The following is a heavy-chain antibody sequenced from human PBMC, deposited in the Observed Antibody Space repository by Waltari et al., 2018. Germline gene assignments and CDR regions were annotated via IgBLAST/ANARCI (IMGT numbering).Heavy chain of an antibody. J-gene: IGHJ3*02. D-gene: IGHD6-6*01. CDR1: GFTFRSYC. CDR3: ATVSSSDAFDI. V-gene: IGHV3-7*01. CDR2: IKPDGSEK. Sequence: EVQPVESGGGLVQPGGSLRLSCAASGFTFRSYCMNWVRQAPGKGLEWVANIKPDGSEKYYVDSLKGRFTISRDNTKNSLYLQMNSLRAEDTAVYYCATVSSSDAFDIWGQGTMVTVSS.